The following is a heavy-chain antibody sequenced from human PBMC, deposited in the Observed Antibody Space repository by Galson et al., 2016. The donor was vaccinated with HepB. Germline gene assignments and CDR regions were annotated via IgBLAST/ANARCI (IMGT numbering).Heavy chain of an antibody. CDR3: ARDRGATGWLEAIDI. CDR2: VRPYNFDS. J-gene: IGHJ3*02. D-gene: IGHD4/OR15-4a*01. CDR1: GYTFTSFG. Sequence: SVKVSCKASGYTFTSFGISWVRQAPGQGLEWMGWVRPYNFDSKYAKKFQDRLKMATDSSTSSAFMELTSLSSDDTAVYDCARDRGATGWLEAIDIWGQGTMVTVSS. V-gene: IGHV1-18*01.